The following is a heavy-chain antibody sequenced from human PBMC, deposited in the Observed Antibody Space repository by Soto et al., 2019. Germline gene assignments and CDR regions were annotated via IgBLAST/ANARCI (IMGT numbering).Heavy chain of an antibody. V-gene: IGHV3-23*01. Sequence: LRLSWAASGVTFSSYAMIWVRQAPLKGLEWVSAISGSGGSTYYADSVKGRFTISRDNSKNTLYLQMNSLRAEDTAVYYCAKGLPRGHRWLQLDYWGQGTLVTVSS. D-gene: IGHD5-12*01. CDR3: AKGLPRGHRWLQLDY. J-gene: IGHJ4*02. CDR2: ISGSGGST. CDR1: GVTFSSYA.